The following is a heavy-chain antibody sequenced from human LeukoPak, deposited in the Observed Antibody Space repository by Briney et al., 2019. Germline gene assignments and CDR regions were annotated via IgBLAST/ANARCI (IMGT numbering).Heavy chain of an antibody. V-gene: IGHV3-9*01. CDR1: GFTFDDYA. J-gene: IGHJ4*02. Sequence: PGGSLRLSCAASGFTFDDYAMHWVRQAPGKGLEWVSGISWNSGSIGYADSVKGRFTISRDNAKNSLYLQMNSLRAEDTALYYCASTQEYSSGWYFDYWGQGTLVTVSS. D-gene: IGHD6-19*01. CDR2: ISWNSGSI. CDR3: ASTQEYSSGWYFDY.